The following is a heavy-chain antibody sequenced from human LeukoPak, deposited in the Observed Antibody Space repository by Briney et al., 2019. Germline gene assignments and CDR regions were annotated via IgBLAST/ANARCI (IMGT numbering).Heavy chain of an antibody. CDR1: GGSFNGYY. Sequence: PSETLSLTCAIYGGSFNGYYWNWIRQPPGKRLEWIGEISHSGGTNYNPSLKSRVTISGDTSKNQFSLTLYSVTAADTAVYYCARTLDNTGYFRNFDYWGQGSPVTVSS. CDR2: ISHSGGT. V-gene: IGHV4-34*01. J-gene: IGHJ4*02. CDR3: ARTLDNTGYFRNFDY. D-gene: IGHD3-9*01.